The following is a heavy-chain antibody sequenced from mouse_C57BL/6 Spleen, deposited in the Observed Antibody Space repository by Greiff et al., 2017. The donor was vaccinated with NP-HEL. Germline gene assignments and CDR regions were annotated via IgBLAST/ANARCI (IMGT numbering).Heavy chain of an antibody. Sequence: DVKLVESEGGLVQPGSSMKLSCTASGFTFSDYYMAWVRQVPEKGLEWVANINYDGSSTYYLDSLKSRFIISRDNAKNILYLQMSSLKSEDTATYYCARDLGGYWYFDVWGTGTTVTVSS. D-gene: IGHD1-1*02. CDR3: ARDLGGYWYFDV. CDR1: GFTFSDYY. CDR2: INYDGSST. V-gene: IGHV5-16*01. J-gene: IGHJ1*03.